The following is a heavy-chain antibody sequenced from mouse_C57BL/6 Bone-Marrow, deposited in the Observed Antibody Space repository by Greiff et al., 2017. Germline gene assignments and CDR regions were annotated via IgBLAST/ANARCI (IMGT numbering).Heavy chain of an antibody. CDR2: IDPSDSYT. J-gene: IGHJ2*01. V-gene: IGHV1-69*02. D-gene: IGHD1-1*01. Sequence: QVQLKQPGAELVKPGASVKMSCKASGYTFTSYWLTWVKQRPGQGLEWIGEIDPSDSYTNYNQKFKGKATLTVDTSSSTAYMQLSSLTSEDSAVYYCAREVYYYGFDYWGEGTTLTVSS. CDR1: GYTFTSYW. CDR3: AREVYYYGFDY.